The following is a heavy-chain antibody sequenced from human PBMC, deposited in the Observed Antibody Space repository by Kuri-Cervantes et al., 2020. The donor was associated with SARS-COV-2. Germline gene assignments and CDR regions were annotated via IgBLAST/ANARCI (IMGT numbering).Heavy chain of an antibody. CDR3: ARGAANYYVDV. V-gene: IGHV3-33*08. J-gene: IGHJ6*03. D-gene: IGHD3-16*01. CDR1: GFTFSNYA. CDR2: IWYDGKNE. Sequence: GESLKLPCVASGFTFSNYAIHWVRQAPGKGLEWVAVIWYDGKNEYYAGSVKGRFTISRDNSRHTVLQQMNILRAEDTAIYYCARGAANYYVDVWGTGTTVTVSS.